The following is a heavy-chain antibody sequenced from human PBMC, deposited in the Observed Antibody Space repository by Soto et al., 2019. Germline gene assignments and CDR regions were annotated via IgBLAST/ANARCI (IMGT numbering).Heavy chain of an antibody. Sequence: QVQLVQSGAEVKKPGASVKVSCKASGYTFTSYGISWVRQAPGQGLEWMGWISAYNGNTNYAQKLQGRVTMTTDTSTSKAYMELRSLRSDDTAVYYCARDRQRYQLLSGYGMDVWGQGTTVTVSS. CDR2: ISAYNGNT. CDR3: ARDRQRYQLLSGYGMDV. CDR1: GYTFTSYG. D-gene: IGHD2-2*01. J-gene: IGHJ6*02. V-gene: IGHV1-18*01.